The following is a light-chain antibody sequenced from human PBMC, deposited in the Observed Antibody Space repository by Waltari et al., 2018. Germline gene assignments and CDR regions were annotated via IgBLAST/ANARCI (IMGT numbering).Light chain of an antibody. CDR3: ATWDERLTGFWV. Sequence: QSVLTQPPSASGTPGQTVTISCSGGSANVGTNSVSWYKQLPGVAPELLLYRDNQRPPGVPARFSGSRFGTSASLAISGLRSDDEADYYCATWDERLTGFWVFGGGTRLTV. CDR2: RDN. V-gene: IGLV1-47*01. J-gene: IGLJ3*02. CDR1: SANVGTNS.